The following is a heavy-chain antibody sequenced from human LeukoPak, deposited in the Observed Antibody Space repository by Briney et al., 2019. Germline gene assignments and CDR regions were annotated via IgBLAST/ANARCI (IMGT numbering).Heavy chain of an antibody. CDR2: IYYSGST. CDR3: ARRGYCSSTSCYEYWFDP. V-gene: IGHV4-39*01. Sequence: KPSETLSLTCTLSGGSLSISSYYWGWIRQSPGKGLEWNGIIYYSGSTYYNPSLTSRLIISVDTSKHQFSLKLSSVTATDTAVYFCARRGYCSSTSCYEYWFDPWGQGTLVTVSS. D-gene: IGHD2-2*01. J-gene: IGHJ5*02. CDR1: GGSLSISSYY.